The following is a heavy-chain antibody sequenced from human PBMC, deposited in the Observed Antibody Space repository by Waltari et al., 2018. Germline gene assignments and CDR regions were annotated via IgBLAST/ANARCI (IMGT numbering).Heavy chain of an antibody. D-gene: IGHD2-15*01. V-gene: IGHV3-21*01. CDR3: ARDRKYCTGGSCYSYGLDV. CDR1: GFTFTSYT. Sequence: EVQLVESGGGLVKPGGSLRLSCAASGFTFTSYTMTWVRQAPGTGREWVSSISSSSTYKYYADSVKGRFTISRDNAKNSLYLQMNSLRAEDTAVYYCARDRKYCTGGSCYSYGLDVWGQGTTVTVSS. CDR2: ISSSSTYK. J-gene: IGHJ6*02.